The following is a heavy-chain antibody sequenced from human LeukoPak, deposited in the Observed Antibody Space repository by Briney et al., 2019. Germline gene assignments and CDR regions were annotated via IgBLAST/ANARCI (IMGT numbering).Heavy chain of an antibody. CDR3: AYLDSSGFYYGRLRY. V-gene: IGHV3-23*01. CDR1: GFTFSSSA. J-gene: IGHJ4*02. D-gene: IGHD3-22*01. CDR2: ISNNGGYT. Sequence: PGGSLRLSCAASGFTFSSSAMSWVRQAPGKGLEWVSAISNNGGYTYYAESVKGRFTISRDNSKSTLYLQMNSLRAEDTAIYFCAYLDSSGFYYGRLRYWGQGTPVTVSS.